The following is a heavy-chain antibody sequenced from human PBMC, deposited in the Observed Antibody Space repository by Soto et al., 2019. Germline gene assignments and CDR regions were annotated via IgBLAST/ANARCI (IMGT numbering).Heavy chain of an antibody. V-gene: IGHV3-30*03. D-gene: IGHD2-15*01. CDR3: GSVARWFELDLEY. CDR2: VSSDGGSI. J-gene: IGHJ4*01. Sequence: GGSLRLSCAASGFTFSHFGMHWVRQAPGKGLEWLAAVSSDGGSIFYAQSVEGRFAISRDRSMNTLYLQMNSLRVEDTAVYHCGSVARWFELDLEYWGQGTLVPVSP. CDR1: GFTFSHFG.